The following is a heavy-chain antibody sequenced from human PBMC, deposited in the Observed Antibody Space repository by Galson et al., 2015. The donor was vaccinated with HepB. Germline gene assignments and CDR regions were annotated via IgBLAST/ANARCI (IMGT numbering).Heavy chain of an antibody. D-gene: IGHD6-13*01. J-gene: IGHJ6*03. V-gene: IGHV3-30*03. Sequence: SLRLSCAASGFTLTTYGIHWVRQAPGKGLEWVAVMSFDGYNEYYADSVKGRFTISRDNSRNTLYLQMNSLRHEDTAVYYCAGERETYSTPSGYMDVWGKGTTVTVSS. CDR3: AGERETYSTPSGYMDV. CDR2: MSFDGYNE. CDR1: GFTLTTYG.